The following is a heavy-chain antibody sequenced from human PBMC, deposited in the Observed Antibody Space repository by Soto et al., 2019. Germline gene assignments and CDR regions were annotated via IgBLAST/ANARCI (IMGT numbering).Heavy chain of an antibody. V-gene: IGHV4-59*01. CDR1: GGSISSYY. Sequence: QVQLQESGPGLVKPSEPLSLTCNVSGGSISSYYWSWIRQPPGKGLEWIGYIFYSGSTNYNPSLKSRVPISVDTSKNQFSLKLSSVTAADTAVYYCARRYGGNFDYWGQGTLVTVSS. D-gene: IGHD1-26*01. CDR2: IFYSGST. J-gene: IGHJ4*02. CDR3: ARRYGGNFDY.